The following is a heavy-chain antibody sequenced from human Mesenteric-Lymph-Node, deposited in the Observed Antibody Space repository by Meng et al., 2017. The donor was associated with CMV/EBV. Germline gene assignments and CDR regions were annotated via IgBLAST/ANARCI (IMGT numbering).Heavy chain of an antibody. J-gene: IGHJ4*02. CDR1: GYPFTNYA. CDR3: ARDYSGSGSFYNALFY. CDR2: INVGNGNT. D-gene: IGHD3-10*01. V-gene: IGHV1-3*01. Sequence: SGYPFTNYAMPWVRQAPGQRLEWMGWINVGNGNTKYSQKFQGRVTITRDTSASTAYMELSSLRSEDTAVYYCARDYSGSGSFYNALFYWGQGTLVTVSS.